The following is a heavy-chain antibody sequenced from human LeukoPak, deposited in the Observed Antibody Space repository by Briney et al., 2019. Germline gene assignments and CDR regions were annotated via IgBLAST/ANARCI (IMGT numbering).Heavy chain of an antibody. CDR2: INPNSGNT. CDR1: GYTFTCYY. CDR3: ARALRYCSSTSCVYYYYYMDV. V-gene: IGHV1-8*03. J-gene: IGHJ6*03. Sequence: ASVKVSCKASGYTFTCYYMHWVRQAPGQGLECMGWINPNSGNTGYAQKFQGRVTITRNTSISTAYMELSSLRSEDTAVYYCARALRYCSSTSCVYYYYYMDVWGKGTTVTVSS. D-gene: IGHD2-2*01.